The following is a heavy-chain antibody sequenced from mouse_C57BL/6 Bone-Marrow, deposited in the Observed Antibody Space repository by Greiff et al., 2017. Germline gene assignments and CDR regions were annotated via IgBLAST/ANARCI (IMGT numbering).Heavy chain of an antibody. CDR1: GYAFTNYL. CDR2: INPGSGGT. CDR3: ARRSVITTVVFDY. V-gene: IGHV1-54*01. D-gene: IGHD1-1*01. Sequence: QVQLQQSGAELVRPGTSVKVSCKASGYAFTNYLIEWVKQRPGQGLEWIGVINPGSGGTYYNEKFKGQATLTADKSSSTAYMQLSSLTSEDSAVYFCARRSVITTVVFDYWGKGTTLTVSS. J-gene: IGHJ2*01.